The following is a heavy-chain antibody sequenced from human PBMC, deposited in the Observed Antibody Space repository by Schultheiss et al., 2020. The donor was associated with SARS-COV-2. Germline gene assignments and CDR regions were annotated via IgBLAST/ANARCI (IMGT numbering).Heavy chain of an antibody. CDR3: ARDQVVAAAGTNYYYGMDV. CDR1: GFTFSTYT. D-gene: IGHD6-13*01. CDR2: ITKSDTYI. V-gene: IGHV3-21*01. J-gene: IGHJ6*02. Sequence: GGSLRLSCAASGFTFSTYTMNWVRQAPGKGLEWVSSITKSDTYIYYADSVKGRFTISRDNSKNTLYLQMNSLRAEDTAVYYCARDQVVAAAGTNYYYGMDVWGQGTTVTVSS.